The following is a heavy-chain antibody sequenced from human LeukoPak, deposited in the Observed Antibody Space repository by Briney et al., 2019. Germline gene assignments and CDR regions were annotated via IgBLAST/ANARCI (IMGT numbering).Heavy chain of an antibody. CDR3: ARDPRYYDSSGYSPFGY. CDR2: ISSSSSYI. V-gene: IGHV3-21*01. Sequence: AGGSLRLSCAASGFTFSSYSMNWVRQAPGKGLEWVSSISSSSSYIYYADSVKGRFTISRDNAKNSLYLQMNGLRAEDTAVYYCARDPRYYDSSGYSPFGYWGQGTLVTVSS. J-gene: IGHJ4*02. CDR1: GFTFSSYS. D-gene: IGHD3-22*01.